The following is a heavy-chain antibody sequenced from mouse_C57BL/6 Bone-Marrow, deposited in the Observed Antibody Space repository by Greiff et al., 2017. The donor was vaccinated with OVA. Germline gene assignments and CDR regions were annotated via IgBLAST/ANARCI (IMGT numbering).Heavy chain of an antibody. CDR1: GFTFSSYA. Sequence: DVQLVESGGGLVKPGGSLKLSCAASGFTFSSYAMSWVRQTPEKRLEWVATISDGGSYTYYPDNVKGRFTISRDNAKNNLYLQMSHLKSEDTAMYYCAREEGYYGNYEYFDVWGTGTTVTVSS. CDR2: ISDGGSYT. V-gene: IGHV5-4*01. D-gene: IGHD2-1*01. J-gene: IGHJ1*03. CDR3: AREEGYYGNYEYFDV.